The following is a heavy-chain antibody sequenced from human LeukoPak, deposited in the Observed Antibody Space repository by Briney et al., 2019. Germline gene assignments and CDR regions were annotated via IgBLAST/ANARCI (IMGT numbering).Heavy chain of an antibody. CDR3: AKGRDKYQLLSKNWFDP. CDR1: GFTFGDYA. CDR2: ISWNRGSI. J-gene: IGHJ5*02. D-gene: IGHD2-2*01. V-gene: IGHV3-9*01. Sequence: GGSLRLSCAASGFTFGDYAMHWVRQAPGKGLEWVSGISWNRGSIDYADSVKGRFTISRDNAKNSLYLQMNSLRAEDTALYYCAKGRDKYQLLSKNWFDPWGKGTLVSVSS.